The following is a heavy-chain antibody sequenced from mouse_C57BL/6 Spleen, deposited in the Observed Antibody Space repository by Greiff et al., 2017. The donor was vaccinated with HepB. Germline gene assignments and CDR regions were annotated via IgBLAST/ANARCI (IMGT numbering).Heavy chain of an antibody. D-gene: IGHD1-1*01. J-gene: IGHJ2*01. CDR2: IYPGSGST. Sequence: QVQLQQSGAELVKPGASVKMSCKASGYTFTSYWITWVKQRPGQGLEWIGDIYPGSGSTNYNEKFKSKATLTVDTSSSTAYMQLSSLTSEDSAVYYCARKVLTCSKDYWGQGTTLTVSS. CDR3: ARKVLTCSKDY. V-gene: IGHV1-55*01. CDR1: GYTFTSYW.